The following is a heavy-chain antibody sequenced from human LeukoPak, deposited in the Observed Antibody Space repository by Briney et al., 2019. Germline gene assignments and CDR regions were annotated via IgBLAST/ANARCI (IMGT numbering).Heavy chain of an antibody. D-gene: IGHD3-10*01. V-gene: IGHV1-46*01. Sequence: ASVKVSCKASGYTFTSYYMHWVRQAPGQGLEWMGIINPSGGSTSYAQKFQGRVAMTRDTSTSTVYMELSSLRSEDTAVYYCASGATYYGSGSYQGDYFDYWGQGTLVTVSS. CDR3: ASGATYYGSGSYQGDYFDY. CDR2: INPSGGST. CDR1: GYTFTSYY. J-gene: IGHJ4*02.